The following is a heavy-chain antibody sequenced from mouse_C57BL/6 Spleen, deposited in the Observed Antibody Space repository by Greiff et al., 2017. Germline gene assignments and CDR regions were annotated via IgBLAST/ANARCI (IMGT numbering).Heavy chain of an antibody. CDR1: GFTFSDYG. J-gene: IGHJ1*03. V-gene: IGHV5-17*01. D-gene: IGHD2-2*01. CDR2: ISSGSSTI. Sequence: EVQVVESGGGLVKPGGSLKLSCAASGFTFSDYGMHWVRQAPEKGLEWVAYISSGSSTIYYADTVKGRFTISRDNAKNTLFLQMTSLRSEDTAMYYCARAYGYHWYFDVWGTGTTVTVSS. CDR3: ARAYGYHWYFDV.